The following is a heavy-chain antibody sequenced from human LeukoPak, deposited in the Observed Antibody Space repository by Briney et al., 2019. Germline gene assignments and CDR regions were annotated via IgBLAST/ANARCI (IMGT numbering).Heavy chain of an antibody. CDR2: ISSSSSYI. CDR1: GFTFSSYS. J-gene: IGHJ4*02. CDR3: ARVGATSIDY. D-gene: IGHD1-26*01. V-gene: IGHV3-21*01. Sequence: GGSLRLSCAASGFTFSSYSMNWVRQAPGKGLEWVSSISSSSSYIYYADSVKGRFTISRDNAKNSLYLQMNSLIAEDTAVYYCARVGATSIDYWGQGTLVTVSS.